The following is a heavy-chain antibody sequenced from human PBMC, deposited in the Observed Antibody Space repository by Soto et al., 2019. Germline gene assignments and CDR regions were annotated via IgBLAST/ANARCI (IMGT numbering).Heavy chain of an antibody. V-gene: IGHV3-30*03. D-gene: IGHD6-19*01. CDR3: VAGQYFFDY. CDR1: GFTFSGYW. CDR2: ISYDGSNK. J-gene: IGHJ4*02. Sequence: GGSLRLSCAASGFTFSGYWMGWVRQAPGKGLEWVAVISYDGSNKYYADSVKDRFTISRDNSKKTLYLQMNSLRADDTAVYYCVAGQYFFDYCGQGTLVTVSS.